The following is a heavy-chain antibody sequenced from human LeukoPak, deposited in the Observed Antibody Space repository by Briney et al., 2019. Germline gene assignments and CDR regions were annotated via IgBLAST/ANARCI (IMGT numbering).Heavy chain of an antibody. CDR3: ARGNWFDP. Sequence: GASVKVSCKASGYMFNTYGISWVRQAPGQRLEWMGWINPYNANKNTAQKFQGRVTMTTDASTSTAYMELRSLRSEDTAVYYCARGNWFDPWGQGTLVTVSS. CDR2: INPYNANK. V-gene: IGHV1-18*01. CDR1: GYMFNTYG. J-gene: IGHJ5*02.